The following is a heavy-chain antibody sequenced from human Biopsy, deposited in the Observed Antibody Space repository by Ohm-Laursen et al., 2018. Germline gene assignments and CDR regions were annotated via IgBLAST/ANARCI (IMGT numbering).Heavy chain of an antibody. V-gene: IGHV1-46*01. CDR1: GYSFTSYY. CDR3: ARNTGWYGDLYYFDY. Sequence: ASVKVSCKVSGYSFTSYYMHWVRQAPGQGLEWMGMINPSGSTTSYPQIFQGRVTMTRDTSKSTVYMELSSLRSADTAVYFCARNTGWYGDLYYFDYWGKGTLVTVSS. CDR2: INPSGSTT. D-gene: IGHD6-19*01. J-gene: IGHJ4*02.